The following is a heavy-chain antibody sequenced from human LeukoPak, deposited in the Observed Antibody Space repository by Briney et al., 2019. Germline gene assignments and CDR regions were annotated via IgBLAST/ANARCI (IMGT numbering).Heavy chain of an antibody. D-gene: IGHD3-10*01. CDR1: GFTFSEYY. J-gene: IGHJ4*02. CDR2: ISSSGSTT. Sequence: GGSLRLSCAASGFTFSEYYMSWIRQAPGRGLEWVSYISSSGSTTYYADSVKGRFTISRDNAKNSLYLQMNSLRAEDTAVYYCAREMDGPYGSGSPLDYWGQGTLVTVSS. CDR3: AREMDGPYGSGSPLDY. V-gene: IGHV3-11*01.